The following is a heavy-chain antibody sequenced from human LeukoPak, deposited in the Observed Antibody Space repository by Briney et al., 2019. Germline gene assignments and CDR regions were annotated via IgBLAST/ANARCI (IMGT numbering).Heavy chain of an antibody. CDR2: IYPGDSDT. J-gene: IGHJ5*02. CDR1: GYSFTNYW. CDR3: ARSQGYCSGGSCLQGDWFDP. V-gene: IGHV5-51*01. D-gene: IGHD2-15*01. Sequence: GESLKISCKGSGYSFTNYWIGWVRQMPGKGLEWMGIIYPGDSDTRYSPSFQGQVTISADKSISTAYLQWGSLKASDTAMYYCARSQGYCSGGSCLQGDWFDPWGQGTLVTVSS.